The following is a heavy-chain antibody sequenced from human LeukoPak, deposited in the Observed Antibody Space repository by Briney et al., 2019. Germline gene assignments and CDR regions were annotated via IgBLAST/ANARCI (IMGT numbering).Heavy chain of an antibody. CDR1: GDSVSNNGAS. D-gene: IGHD2-8*02. J-gene: IGHJ4*02. Sequence: SQTLSLTCAISGDSVSNNGASWNWIRQSPSRGLEWLGRTYYRSKWYSDSAVSVKGRININGDTSKNQFSLQLHSVTPEDTAVYFCARGGWYMTVSLFASWGQGTLATVSS. CDR3: ARGGWYMTVSLFAS. V-gene: IGHV6-1*01. CDR2: TYYRSKWYS.